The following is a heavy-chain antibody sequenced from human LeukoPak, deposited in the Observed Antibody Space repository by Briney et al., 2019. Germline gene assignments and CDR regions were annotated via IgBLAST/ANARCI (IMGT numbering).Heavy chain of an antibody. CDR1: GFTFSSYS. Sequence: GGSLRLSCAASGFTFSSYSMNWVRQAPGKGLEWVSSISSSSSYIYYADSVKGRFTISRDNAKNSLYLQMNSLRAEDTAVYYCARVRTYYYDSSSSGAFDIWGQGTMVTVSS. CDR3: ARVRTYYYDSSSSGAFDI. J-gene: IGHJ3*02. V-gene: IGHV3-21*01. D-gene: IGHD3-22*01. CDR2: ISSSSSYI.